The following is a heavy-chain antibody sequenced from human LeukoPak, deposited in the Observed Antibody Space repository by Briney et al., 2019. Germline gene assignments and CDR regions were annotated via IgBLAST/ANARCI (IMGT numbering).Heavy chain of an antibody. CDR2: INPNSGGT. J-gene: IGHJ4*02. Sequence: ASVKVSCKASGYTFTSYDINWVRQATGQGLEWMGRINPNSGGTNYAQKFQGRVTMTRDTSISTAYMELSRLRSDDTAVYYCARELSGYFDYWGQGTLVTVSS. CDR1: GYTFTSYD. D-gene: IGHD1-26*01. CDR3: ARELSGYFDY. V-gene: IGHV1-2*06.